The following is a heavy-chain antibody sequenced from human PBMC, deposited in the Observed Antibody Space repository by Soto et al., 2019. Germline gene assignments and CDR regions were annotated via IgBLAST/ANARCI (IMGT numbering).Heavy chain of an antibody. CDR3: AREADIVLMVYAPYFDY. CDR2: IWYDGSNK. Sequence: QVQLVESGGGVVQPGRSLRLSCAASGFTFSSYGMHWVRQAPGKGLEWVAVIWYDGSNKYYADSVKGRFTISRDNSKNXXHLQMNSLSAEDTAVYYCAREADIVLMVYAPYFDYWGQGTLVTVSS. J-gene: IGHJ4*02. CDR1: GFTFSSYG. V-gene: IGHV3-33*01. D-gene: IGHD2-8*01.